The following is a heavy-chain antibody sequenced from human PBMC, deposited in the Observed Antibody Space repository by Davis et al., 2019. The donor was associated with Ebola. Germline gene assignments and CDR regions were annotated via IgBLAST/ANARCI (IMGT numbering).Heavy chain of an antibody. J-gene: IGHJ6*02. CDR1: GFTFSSYS. CDR3: VRENLGTSTIIYYYGMDV. D-gene: IGHD1-26*01. V-gene: IGHV3-48*04. CDR2: ISSSSSTI. Sequence: GESLKISCAASGFTFSSYSMNWVRQAPGKGLEWVSYISSSSSTIYYADSVKGRFTISRDSSKNALHLQMNSLRAEDTAKYFCVRENLGTSTIIYYYGMDVWGQGTTVTVSS.